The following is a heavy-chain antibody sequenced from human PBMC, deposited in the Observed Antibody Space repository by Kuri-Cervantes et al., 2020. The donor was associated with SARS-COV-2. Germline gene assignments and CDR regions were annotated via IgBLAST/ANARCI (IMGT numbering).Heavy chain of an antibody. D-gene: IGHD2-8*01. J-gene: IGHJ6*02. V-gene: IGHV4-34*01. Sequence: SQTLSLTCAVYGGSFSGYYWSWIRQPPGKGLEWIGEINHSGSTNYNPSLKSRVTISVDTSKNQFSLKLSSVTAADTAVYYCARAYGPPRNYYGMDVWGQGTTVTVSS. CDR2: INHSGST. CDR1: GGSFSGYY. CDR3: ARAYGPPRNYYGMDV.